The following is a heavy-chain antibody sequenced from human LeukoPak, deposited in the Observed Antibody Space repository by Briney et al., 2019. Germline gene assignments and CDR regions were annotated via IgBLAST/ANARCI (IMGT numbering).Heavy chain of an antibody. J-gene: IGHJ4*02. Sequence: SQTLSLTRTISGGCLSEYYCGGVRESPGKGLEWICYIYHTGSTSYSPSLTSRVTISADTSQNQFSLKLSSVTAADTAVYYCASRKLGNDYWGAGTLVTVSS. CDR2: IYHTGST. CDR3: ASRKLGNDY. D-gene: IGHD7-27*01. CDR1: GGCLSEYY. V-gene: IGHV4-59*01.